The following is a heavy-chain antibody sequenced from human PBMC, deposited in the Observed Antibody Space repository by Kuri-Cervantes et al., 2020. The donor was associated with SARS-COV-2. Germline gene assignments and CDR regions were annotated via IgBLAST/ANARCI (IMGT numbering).Heavy chain of an antibody. J-gene: IGHJ4*02. V-gene: IGHV4-34*01. D-gene: IGHD3-22*01. CDR3: ARGGPHNYDSSEEY. CDR2: INSGGET. CDR1: GRSLRGYY. Sequence: GSLRLSCVVNGRSLRGYYWHWIRQTPGKGLEWIGEINSGGETNYNPSLKSRVTIAADSSKNHFFLTLDSMTGADTGVYYCARGGPHNYDSSEEYWGQGTPVTVSS.